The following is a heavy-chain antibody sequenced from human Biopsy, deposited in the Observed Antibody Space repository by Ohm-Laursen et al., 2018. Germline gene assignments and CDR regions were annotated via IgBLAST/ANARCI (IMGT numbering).Heavy chain of an antibody. D-gene: IGHD3-10*01. CDR3: ARSRGSSGIATIYYYGMDV. Sequence: SLRLSCSASGISFSNYAMSWFRQTPGKGLEWVSTISSSSDNIYYVDSVKSRFTISRDNAKNSLYLQMNSLRAEDTAVYYCARSRGSSGIATIYYYGMDVWGQGTTVTVSS. CDR2: ISSSSDNI. V-gene: IGHV3-21*01. CDR1: GISFSNYA. J-gene: IGHJ6*02.